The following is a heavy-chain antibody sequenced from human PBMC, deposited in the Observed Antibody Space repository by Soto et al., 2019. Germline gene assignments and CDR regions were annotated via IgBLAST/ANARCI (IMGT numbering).Heavy chain of an antibody. CDR3: ARHFVVVVIRRWGY. CDR2: TYYNGNA. J-gene: IGHJ4*02. D-gene: IGHD2-15*01. V-gene: IGHV4-39*01. CDR1: GGSIDRSNYY. Sequence: SETRCLTSSVSGGSIDRSNYYWDWLRQPPGKGLEWIGTTYYNGNAYYNPSLKSRVTMCVDTSKNQFSLKLISVTAADTAVYYCARHFVVVVIRRWGYWGQGTLVLVSS.